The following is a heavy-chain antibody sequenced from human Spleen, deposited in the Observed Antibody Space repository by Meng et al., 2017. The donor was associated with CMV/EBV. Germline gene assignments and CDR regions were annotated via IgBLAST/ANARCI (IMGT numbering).Heavy chain of an antibody. J-gene: IGHJ4*02. V-gene: IGHV3-48*03. Sequence: GESLKISCAASGFTFSSYEMNWVRQAPGKGLEWVSYISSSGSTIYYADSVKGRFTISRDNSKNTLYLQMNSLRAEDTAVYYCARGGSYSGYDWYFDYWGQGTLVTVSS. CDR1: GFTFSSYE. CDR2: ISSSGSTI. CDR3: ARGGSYSGYDWYFDY. D-gene: IGHD5-12*01.